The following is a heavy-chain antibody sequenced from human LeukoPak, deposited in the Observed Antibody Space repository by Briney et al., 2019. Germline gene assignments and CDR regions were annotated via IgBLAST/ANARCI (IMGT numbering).Heavy chain of an antibody. D-gene: IGHD5-18*01. J-gene: IGHJ3*02. V-gene: IGHV1-18*01. CDR3: ARDSLQLWSDDAFDI. Sequence: ASVKVSCKASGYTFTSYDISWVRQAPGQGLEWMGWTSAYNGNTNYAQKLQGRVTMTTDTSTSTAYMELRSLRSDDTAVYYCARDSLQLWSDDAFDIWGQGTMVTVSS. CDR1: GYTFTSYD. CDR2: TSAYNGNT.